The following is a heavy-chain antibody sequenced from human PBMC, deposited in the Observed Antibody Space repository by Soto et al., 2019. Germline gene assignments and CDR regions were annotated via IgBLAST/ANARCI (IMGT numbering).Heavy chain of an antibody. CDR1: GFTVSSNY. CDR2: IYSGGST. J-gene: IGHJ4*02. V-gene: IGHV3-53*01. CDR3: ARDRPSSSPLLGY. Sequence: GGSLRLSCAASGFTVSSNYMSWVRQAPGKGLEWVSVIYSGGSTYYADSVKGRFTISRDNSKNTLYLQMNSLRAEDTAVYYCARDRPSSSPLLGYWGQGTLGTVSS. D-gene: IGHD2-2*01.